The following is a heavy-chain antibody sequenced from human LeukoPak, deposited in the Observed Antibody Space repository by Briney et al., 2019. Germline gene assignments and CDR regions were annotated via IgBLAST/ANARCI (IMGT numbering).Heavy chain of an antibody. V-gene: IGHV4-31*03. D-gene: IGHD2-15*01. Sequence: SETLSLTCTVSGGSISSGGYYWSWIRQHPGKGLEWIGYIYYSGSTYYNPSLKSRVTISVDTSKNQFSLKLSSVTAADTAVYYCARERRCSGGSCSSDYYYGMDVWGQGTTVTVSS. CDR1: GGSISSGGYY. CDR3: ARERRCSGGSCSSDYYYGMDV. CDR2: IYYSGST. J-gene: IGHJ6*02.